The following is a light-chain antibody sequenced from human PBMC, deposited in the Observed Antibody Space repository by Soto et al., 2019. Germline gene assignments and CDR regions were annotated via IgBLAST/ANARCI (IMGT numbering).Light chain of an antibody. Sequence: ESLITQSPSTMSASVGARVPITCRASQSISNWLAWYQQKPGKAPKLLIYAASSLQSGVPSRFSGSGSGTDFTLTISSLQPEDFATYYCQQSYSTPWTFGQGTKVDIK. CDR3: QQSYSTPWT. J-gene: IGKJ1*01. CDR2: AAS. CDR1: QSISNW. V-gene: IGKV1-39*01.